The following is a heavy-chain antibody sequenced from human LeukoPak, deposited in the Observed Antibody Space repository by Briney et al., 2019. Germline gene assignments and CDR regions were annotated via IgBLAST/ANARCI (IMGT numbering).Heavy chain of an antibody. Sequence: PGRSLRLSCAASGFTFSSYGMHWVRQAPGKGLEWVAVIWYDGSNKYYADSVKGRFTISRDNSKNTLYLQMNSLRAEDTAVYYCARGAPSGVGGAYWGQGTLVTVSS. CDR1: GFTFSSYG. J-gene: IGHJ4*02. CDR2: IWYDGSNK. V-gene: IGHV3-33*01. D-gene: IGHD3-10*01. CDR3: ARGAPSGVGGAY.